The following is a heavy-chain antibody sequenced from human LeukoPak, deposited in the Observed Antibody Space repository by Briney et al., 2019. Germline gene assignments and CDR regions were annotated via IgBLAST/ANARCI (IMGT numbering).Heavy chain of an antibody. V-gene: IGHV4-4*07. D-gene: IGHD2-2*01. CDR1: DGSISNYY. CDR3: ARYGVVPSAHFDY. CDR2: IYSSGDT. J-gene: IGHJ4*02. Sequence: TSETLSLTCTVSDGSISNYYWSWIRQPAGKGLEWIGRIYSSGDTEYNPFLKSRVTISVDTSKNQFSLRLSSVTAADTAVYFCARYGVVPSAHFDYWGQGTLVTVSS.